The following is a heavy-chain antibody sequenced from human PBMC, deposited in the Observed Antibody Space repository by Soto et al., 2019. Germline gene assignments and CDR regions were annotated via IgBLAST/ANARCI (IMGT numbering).Heavy chain of an antibody. V-gene: IGHV4-31*03. Sequence: SETLSLTCTVSGDAIYIGGYYWTWIRQHPGKGLEWIGYIYHTGKTYYNPSLESRVTMSVDTSKNQFSLKLASVTAADTAVYYCAGDGSSTANWIDPWGQGTLVTVSS. CDR3: AGDGSSTANWIDP. D-gene: IGHD2-2*01. J-gene: IGHJ5*02. CDR1: GDAIYIGGYY. CDR2: IYHTGKT.